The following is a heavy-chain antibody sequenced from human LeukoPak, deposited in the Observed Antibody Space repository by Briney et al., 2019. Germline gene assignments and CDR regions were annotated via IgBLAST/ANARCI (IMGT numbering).Heavy chain of an antibody. V-gene: IGHV4-34*01. D-gene: IGHD3-10*01. Sequence: PSETLSLTCAVYGRSFSGYYWSWVRQPPGKGLEWMGEVNHSGRTSYNPSLKSRVTISADTSKNQFSLRMTSLTAADTAVYYCARGIRGVIITINYYNMDVWGPGTTVTVSS. CDR1: GRSFSGYY. J-gene: IGHJ6*03. CDR3: ARGIRGVIITINYYNMDV. CDR2: VNHSGRT.